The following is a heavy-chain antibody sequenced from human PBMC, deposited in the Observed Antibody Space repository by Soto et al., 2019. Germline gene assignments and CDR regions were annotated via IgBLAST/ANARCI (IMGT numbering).Heavy chain of an antibody. Sequence: EVQLVESGGGLVKPGGSLRLSCAASGFTFSNAWMSWVRQAPGKGLEWVGRIKSKTDGGTTDYAAPVKGRFTISRDDSKNTLYLQMNSLKTEDTAVYYCTTAISYCSGGSCYSWGQGTLVTVSS. V-gene: IGHV3-15*01. CDR3: TTAISYCSGGSCYS. CDR1: GFTFSNAW. D-gene: IGHD2-15*01. J-gene: IGHJ4*02. CDR2: IKSKTDGGTT.